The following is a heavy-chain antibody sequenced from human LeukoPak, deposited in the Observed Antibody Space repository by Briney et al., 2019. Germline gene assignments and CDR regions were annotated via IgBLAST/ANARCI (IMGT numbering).Heavy chain of an antibody. D-gene: IGHD6-13*01. Sequence: ASVKVSCKASGYTFTNYGISWVRQAPGQGLEWMGWISVYNNYTNYAQKLQGRVTMTTDTSTSTAYMELRSLRSDDTAVYYCAREPAGIKAMTDFWGQGTLVTVSS. V-gene: IGHV1-18*01. CDR1: GYTFTNYG. CDR2: ISVYNNYT. CDR3: AREPAGIKAMTDF. J-gene: IGHJ4*02.